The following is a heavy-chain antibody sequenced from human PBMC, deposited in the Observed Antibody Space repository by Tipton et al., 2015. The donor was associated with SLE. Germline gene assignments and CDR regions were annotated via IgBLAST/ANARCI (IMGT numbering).Heavy chain of an antibody. Sequence: TLSLTCTVSGGSISSYYWSWIRQPPGKGLEWIGYIYYSGSTNYNPSLKNRVTISVDTSKNQFSLKLSSVTAADTAVYYCARRLTRYSGYDYFDYWGQGTLVTVSS. V-gene: IGHV4-59*08. CDR2: IYYSGST. D-gene: IGHD5-12*01. CDR3: ARRLTRYSGYDYFDY. J-gene: IGHJ4*02. CDR1: GGSISSYY.